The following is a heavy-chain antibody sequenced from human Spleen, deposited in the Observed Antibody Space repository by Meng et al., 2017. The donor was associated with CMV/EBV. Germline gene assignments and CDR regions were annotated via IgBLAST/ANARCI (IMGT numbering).Heavy chain of an antibody. CDR3: ARELAGQRWLQYGGY. Sequence: SGYTFTGYYMHWVRQAPGQGLEWMGWINPNSGGTNYAQKFQGRVTMTRDTSISTAYMELSRLRSDDTAVYYCARELAGQRWLQYGGYWGQGTLVTVSS. D-gene: IGHD5-24*01. CDR1: GYTFTGYY. V-gene: IGHV1-2*02. CDR2: INPNSGGT. J-gene: IGHJ4*02.